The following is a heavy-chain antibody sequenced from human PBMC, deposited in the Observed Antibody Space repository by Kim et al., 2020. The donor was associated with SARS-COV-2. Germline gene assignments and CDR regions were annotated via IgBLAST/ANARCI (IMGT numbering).Heavy chain of an antibody. D-gene: IGHD1-1*01. V-gene: IGHV1-2*02. J-gene: IGHJ4*02. CDR1: GFTFTDTY. Sequence: ASVKVSCEASGFTFTDTYIYWVRQAPGQGLEWMGWINPNSGGTKFAQKFQGRVTMTRDTSITTAYLELSSLRSDDTAVYYCVRGVTTSGYWGQGTLVTVSS. CDR2: INPNSGGT. CDR3: VRGVTTSGY.